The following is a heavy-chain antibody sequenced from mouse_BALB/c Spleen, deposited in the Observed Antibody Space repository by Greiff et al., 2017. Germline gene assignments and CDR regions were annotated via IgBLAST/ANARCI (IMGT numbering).Heavy chain of an antibody. CDR1: GYTFTSYT. V-gene: IGHV1-4*01. CDR3: ARARITTVVGEDYAMDY. D-gene: IGHD1-1*01. J-gene: IGHJ4*01. CDR2: INPSSGYT. Sequence: QVQLKESGAELARPGASVKMSCKASGYTFTSYTMHWVKQRPGQGLEWIGYINPSSGYTNYNQKFKDKATLTADKSSSTAYMQLSSLTSEDSAVYYCARARITTVVGEDYAMDYWGQGTSVTVSS.